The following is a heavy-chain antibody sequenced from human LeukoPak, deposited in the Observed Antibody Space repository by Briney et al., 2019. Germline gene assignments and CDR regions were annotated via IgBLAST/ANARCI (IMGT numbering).Heavy chain of an antibody. CDR1: GVSLSAYY. J-gene: IGHJ6*03. CDR2: INKSESS. V-gene: IGHV4-34*01. Sequence: KPSETLSLTCAVYGVSLSAYYWSWIRQSPGKGLEWIGEINKSESSNYNPSLKSRVTISVDTSKNQVSLQLSSVTAADTAVYYCARGRYSNWERYYYMDVWGKGATVTVSS. CDR3: ARGRYSNWERYYYMDV. D-gene: IGHD4-11*01.